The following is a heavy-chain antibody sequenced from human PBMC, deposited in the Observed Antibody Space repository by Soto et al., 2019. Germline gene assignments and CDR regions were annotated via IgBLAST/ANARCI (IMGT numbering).Heavy chain of an antibody. J-gene: IGHJ4*02. CDR2: IYYSGST. V-gene: IGHV4-39*01. Sequence: SETLSLTCTVSGGSISSSSYYWGWIRQPPGKGLEWIGSIYYSGSTYYNPSLKSRVTISVDTSKNLFSLKLSSVTAADTAVYYCARRQYDYVWGSYLNYFDYWGQGTLVTVS. CDR3: ARRQYDYVWGSYLNYFDY. D-gene: IGHD3-16*02. CDR1: GGSISSSSYY.